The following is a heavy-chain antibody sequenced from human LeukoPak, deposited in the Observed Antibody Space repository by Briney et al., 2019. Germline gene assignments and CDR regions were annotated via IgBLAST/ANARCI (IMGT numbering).Heavy chain of an antibody. V-gene: IGHV3-15*01. D-gene: IGHD3-3*01. CDR2: IKSKTDGGTT. J-gene: IGHJ4*02. CDR3: TTLGDYDFWSGPHDY. CDR1: GFTFSSYS. Sequence: GGSLRLSCAASGFTFSSYSMNWVRQAPGKGLEWVGRIKSKTDGGTTDYAAPVKGRFTISRDDSKNTLYLQMNSLKTEDTAVYYCTTLGDYDFWSGPHDYWGQGTLVTVSS.